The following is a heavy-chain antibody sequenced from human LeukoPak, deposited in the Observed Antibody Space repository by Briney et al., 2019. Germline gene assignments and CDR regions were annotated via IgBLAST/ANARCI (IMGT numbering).Heavy chain of an antibody. V-gene: IGHV1-2*02. D-gene: IGHD1-14*01. CDR2: INPNSGGT. J-gene: IGHJ6*03. CDR3: ARTTREDRRYYYYYMDV. CDR1: GYTFTGYY. Sequence: ASVKVSCKASGYTFTGYYMHWVRQAPGQGLEWMGWINPNSGGTNYAQKFQGRVTMTRDTSISTAYMELSRLRSDDTAVCYCARTTREDRRYYYYYMDVWGKGTTVTISS.